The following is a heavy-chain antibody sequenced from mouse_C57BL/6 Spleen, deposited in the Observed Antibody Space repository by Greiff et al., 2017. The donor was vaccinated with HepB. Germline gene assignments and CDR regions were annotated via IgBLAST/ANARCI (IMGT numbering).Heavy chain of an antibody. CDR3: ARDLDDYDLAWFAY. Sequence: EVQVVESGGGLVKPGGSLKLSCAASGFTFSSYAMSWVRQTPEKRLEWVATISDGGSYTYYPDNVKGRFTISRDNAKNNLYLQMGHLKSEDTAMYYSARDLDDYDLAWFAYWGQGTLVTVSA. CDR2: ISDGGSYT. D-gene: IGHD2-4*01. J-gene: IGHJ3*01. CDR1: GFTFSSYA. V-gene: IGHV5-4*01.